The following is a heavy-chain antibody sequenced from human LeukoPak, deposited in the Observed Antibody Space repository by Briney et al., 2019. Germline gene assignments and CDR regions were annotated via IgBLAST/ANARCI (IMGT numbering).Heavy chain of an antibody. CDR3: ASPPESGRYGEYYFDY. CDR2: IIPIFGTA. V-gene: IGHV1-69*01. D-gene: IGHD1-26*01. CDR1: GGTFSSYA. Sequence: ASVKVSCKASGGTFSSYAISWVRQAPGQGLEWMGGIIPIFGTANYAQKFQGRVTITADESTSTAYMEPSSLRSEDTAVYYCASPPESGRYGEYYFDYWGQGTLVTVSS. J-gene: IGHJ4*02.